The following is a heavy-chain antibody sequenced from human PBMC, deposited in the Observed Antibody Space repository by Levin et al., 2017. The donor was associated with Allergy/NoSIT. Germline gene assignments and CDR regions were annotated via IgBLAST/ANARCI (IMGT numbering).Heavy chain of an antibody. CDR2: INHSGST. J-gene: IGHJ4*02. CDR3: ARARDTAMAKGGIDY. V-gene: IGHV4-34*01. D-gene: IGHD5-18*01. CDR1: GGSFSGYY. Sequence: SQTLSLTCAVYGGSFSGYYWSWIRQPPGKGLEWIGEINHSGSTNYNPSLKSRVTISVDTSKNQFSLKLSSVTAADTAVYYCARARDTAMAKGGIDYWGQGTLVTVSS.